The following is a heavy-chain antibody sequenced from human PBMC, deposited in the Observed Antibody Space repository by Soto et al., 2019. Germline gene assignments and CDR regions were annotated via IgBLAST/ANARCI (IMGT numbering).Heavy chain of an antibody. V-gene: IGHV4-39*01. CDR1: GGSIRSSIYY. D-gene: IGHD5-18*01. CDR3: ARLSPEIDVDTAMVTFAFDI. J-gene: IGHJ3*02. CDR2: IYYSGST. Sequence: SETLSLTCTVSGGSIRSSIYYWVWIRQPPGKGLEWIGSIYYSGSTYYNPSLKSRVTISVDTSKNQFSLKLSSVTAADTAVYYCARLSPEIDVDTAMVTFAFDIWGQGTMVT.